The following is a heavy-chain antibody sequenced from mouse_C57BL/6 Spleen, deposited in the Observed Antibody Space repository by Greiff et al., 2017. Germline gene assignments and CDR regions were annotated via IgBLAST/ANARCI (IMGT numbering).Heavy chain of an antibody. Sequence: EVQLMASGPELVKPGASVKISCKASGYSFTDYNMNCVKQTTGKSLEWIGVINPNYGTTSYNQKFKGKATFTVDQSSITVYMQLNILTSEDSAVYYCARREDYGGQGTSVTVST. CDR2: INPNYGTT. CDR1: GYSFTDYN. CDR3: ARREDY. J-gene: IGHJ4*01. V-gene: IGHV1-39*01.